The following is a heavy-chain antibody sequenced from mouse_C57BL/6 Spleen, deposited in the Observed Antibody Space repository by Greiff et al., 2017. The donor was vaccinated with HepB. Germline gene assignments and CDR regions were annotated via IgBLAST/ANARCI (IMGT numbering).Heavy chain of an antibody. CDR3: ANPLTGRDWFAY. Sequence: VKLQESGPELVKPGASVKISCKASGYAFSSSWMNWVKQRPGKGLEWIGRIYPGDGDNNYNGKFKGKATLTADKSSSTAYRQRSSLTPEDSAVYFWANPLTGRDWFAYWGQGTLVTVSA. CDR2: IYPGDGDN. D-gene: IGHD4-1*01. V-gene: IGHV1-82*01. J-gene: IGHJ3*01. CDR1: GYAFSSSW.